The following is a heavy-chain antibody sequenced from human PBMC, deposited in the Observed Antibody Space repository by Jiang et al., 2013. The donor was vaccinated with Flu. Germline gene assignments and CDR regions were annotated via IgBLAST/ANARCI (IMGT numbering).Heavy chain of an antibody. CDR2: IKTDGITT. D-gene: IGHD3-9*01. V-gene: IGHV3-74*01. CDR1: GFMFSSHW. CDR3: VRDLRHFDCFDK. J-gene: IGHJ4*02. Sequence: LVQPGGSLRLSCAASGFMFSSHWMHWVRQAPGKGLVWVSRIKTDGITTTYADSVKGRFTISRDNAKSTLYLQMNSLRAEDTAVYFCVRDLRHFDCFDKWGQGTPVIVSS.